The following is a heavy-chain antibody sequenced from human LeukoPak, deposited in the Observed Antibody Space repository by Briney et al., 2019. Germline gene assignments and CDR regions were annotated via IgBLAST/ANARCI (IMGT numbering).Heavy chain of an antibody. CDR3: ATLGHAFDI. V-gene: IGHV3-23*01. Sequence: GGSLRLSCAASGFTFSSYAMSRVRQAPGKGLEWVSGISGSGSRTFYADSVKGRFTVSRDNSKNTMYLQMNSLRAEDMAVYYCATLGHAFDIWGQGTMVTVSS. D-gene: IGHD3-10*01. CDR1: GFTFSSYA. J-gene: IGHJ3*02. CDR2: ISGSGSRT.